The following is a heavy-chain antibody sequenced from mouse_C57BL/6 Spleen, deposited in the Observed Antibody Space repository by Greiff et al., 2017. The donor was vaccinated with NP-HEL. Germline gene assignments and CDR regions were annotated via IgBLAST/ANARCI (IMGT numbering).Heavy chain of an antibody. CDR3: ARERPSITTRDY. CDR1: GYSITSCYY. CDR2: ISYDGSN. J-gene: IGHJ2*01. V-gene: IGHV3-6*01. D-gene: IGHD1-1*01. Sequence: ESGPGLVKPSQSLSLTCSVTGYSITSCYYWKWIRQFPGNQQEWMGYISYDGSNNYNPSFKNQITITGDTSKDQLYLKLNSVTTEDTATYYCARERPSITTRDYWGQGTTLTVSS.